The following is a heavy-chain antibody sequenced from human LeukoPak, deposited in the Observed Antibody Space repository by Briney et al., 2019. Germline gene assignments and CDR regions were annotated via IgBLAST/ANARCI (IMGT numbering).Heavy chain of an antibody. Sequence: SETLSLTYIVSGDSITNHYWSLIRPPPGKGLEWIGYIYYNGIINYNPSLKSRVTISVDTSRNQFSMKLNSVTAADTAVYYCAGSGGLANTGAVFDYWGQGTLVTVSS. J-gene: IGHJ4*02. CDR3: AGSGGLANTGAVFDY. CDR1: GDSITNHY. CDR2: IYYNGII. D-gene: IGHD3-10*01. V-gene: IGHV4-59*11.